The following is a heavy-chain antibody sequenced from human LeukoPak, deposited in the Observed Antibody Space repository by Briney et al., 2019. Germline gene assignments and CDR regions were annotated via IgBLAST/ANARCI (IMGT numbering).Heavy chain of an antibody. CDR3: ARELPGSTSRAFDY. CDR2: IIPIVGVA. V-gene: IGHV1-69*04. D-gene: IGHD2-2*01. Sequence: SVKVSCKASGGTFSSYKVSWVRQAPGQGLEWMGRIIPIVGVADSPKNFQGRVTITADKSTSTAYMELSSLRSEDTAVYYCARELPGSTSRAFDYWGQGTLVTVSS. CDR1: GGTFSSYK. J-gene: IGHJ4*02.